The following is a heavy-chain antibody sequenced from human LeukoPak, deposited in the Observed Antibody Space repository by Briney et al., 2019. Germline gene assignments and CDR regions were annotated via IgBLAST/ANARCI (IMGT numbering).Heavy chain of an antibody. D-gene: IGHD6-13*01. CDR1: GFTLSSYW. CDR3: ARGYTSDY. Sequence: GGSLRLSCAAAGFTLSSYWMTWVRQAPGKGLEWVANIKQDGSEKYYVDSVKGRFTISRDNAKNSLYLQVNSLRAEDTAVYYCARGYTSDYWGQGTLVTASS. J-gene: IGHJ4*02. V-gene: IGHV3-7*03. CDR2: IKQDGSEK.